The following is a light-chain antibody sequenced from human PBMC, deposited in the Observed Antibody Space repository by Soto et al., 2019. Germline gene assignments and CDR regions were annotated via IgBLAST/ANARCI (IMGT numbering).Light chain of an antibody. CDR1: SSDVGDYDY. CDR3: SSDRSSGALV. V-gene: IGLV2-14*01. CDR2: EVS. J-gene: IGLJ3*02. Sequence: QSALTQPDSVSGSPGQSITISCTGTSSDVGDYDYVSWYQQHPGKAPKLMIYEVSNRPSGVSNRFSGSKSGNTASLTISGLQAEDEAEFYCSSDRSSGALVFGGGTKLTVL.